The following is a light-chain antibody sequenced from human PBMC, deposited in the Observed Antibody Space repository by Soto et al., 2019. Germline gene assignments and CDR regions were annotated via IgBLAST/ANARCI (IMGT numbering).Light chain of an antibody. CDR2: AAS. CDR3: QQYNSYLIT. J-gene: IGKJ5*01. V-gene: IGKV1-17*01. CDR1: QVITND. Sequence: IQMTQSPSSLSASVGDRLSITCRASQVITNDLGWYQQKPGKAPKRLIYAASTLQSGVPSRFSGSGSGTEFTLTISSLQPEDVATYYCQQYNSYLITFGQGTRLEIK.